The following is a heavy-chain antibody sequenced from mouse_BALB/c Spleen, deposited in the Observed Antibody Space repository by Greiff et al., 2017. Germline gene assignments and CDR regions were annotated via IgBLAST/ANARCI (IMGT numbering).Heavy chain of an antibody. J-gene: IGHJ4*01. CDR3: ARDVTGTSMDY. CDR2: IRNKANGYTT. V-gene: IGHV7-3*02. Sequence: EVHLVESGGGLVQPGGSLRLSCATSGFTFTDYYMSWVRQPPGKALEWLGFIRNKANGYTTEYSASVKGRFTISRDNSQSILYLQMNTLRAEDSATYYCARDVTGTSMDYWGQGTSVTVSS. CDR1: GFTFTDYY. D-gene: IGHD4-1*01.